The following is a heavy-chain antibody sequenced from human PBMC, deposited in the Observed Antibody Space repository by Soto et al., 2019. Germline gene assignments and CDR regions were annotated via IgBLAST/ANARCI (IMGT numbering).Heavy chain of an antibody. V-gene: IGHV1-69*02. CDR1: GGTFSSYT. CDR3: ARGGGITMVRGVKTYYYMDV. D-gene: IGHD3-10*01. CDR2: IIPILGIA. Sequence: SVKVSCKASGGTFSSYTISWVRQAPGQGLEWMGRIIPILGIANYAQKFQGRVTITADKSTSTAYMELSSLRSEDTAVYYCARGGGITMVRGVKTYYYMDVWGKGTTVTVSS. J-gene: IGHJ6*03.